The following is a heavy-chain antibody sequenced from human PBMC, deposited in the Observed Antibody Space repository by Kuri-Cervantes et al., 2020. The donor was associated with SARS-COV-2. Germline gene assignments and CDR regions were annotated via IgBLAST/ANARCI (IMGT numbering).Heavy chain of an antibody. D-gene: IGHD2-15*01. CDR3: ARSRLWGCSGGSCYSSEYFQH. CDR1: GGSISSYY. J-gene: IGHJ1*01. Sequence: GSLRLSCTVSGGSISSYYWSWIRQPAGKGLEWIGRIYTSGSTNYNPSLKSRVTMSVDTSKNQFSLKLSSVTAADTAVYYCARSRLWGCSGGSCYSSEYFQHWGQGTLVTVSS. CDR2: IYTSGST. V-gene: IGHV4-4*07.